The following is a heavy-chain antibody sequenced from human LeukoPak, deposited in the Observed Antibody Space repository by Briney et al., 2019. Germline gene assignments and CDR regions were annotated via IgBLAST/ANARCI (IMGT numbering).Heavy chain of an antibody. V-gene: IGHV3-74*03. CDR2: INSDGSST. D-gene: IGHD6-19*01. Sequence: GGSLRLSCVASGYMFSSYWIQCVSQAPGKGLVWVSRINSDGSSTKYADSVKGRFSISRDNAKNTLFLEMNSLKAEDTAVYYCARGAVPDYWGQGTLVTVSS. J-gene: IGHJ4*01. CDR1: GYMFSSYW. CDR3: ARGAVPDY.